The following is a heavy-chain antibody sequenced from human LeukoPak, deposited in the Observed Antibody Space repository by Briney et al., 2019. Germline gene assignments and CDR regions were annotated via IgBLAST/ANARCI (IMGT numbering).Heavy chain of an antibody. D-gene: IGHD3-3*01. CDR1: GGTFSSYA. CDR2: ISAYNGNT. CDR3: ARVPPYYDFWSGYWFDY. V-gene: IGHV1-18*01. Sequence: ASVKVSCKASGGTFSSYAISWVRQAPGQGLEWMGWISAYNGNTNYAQKLQGRVTMTTDTSTSTAYMELRSLRSDDTAVYYCARVPPYYDFWSGYWFDYWGQGTLVTVSS. J-gene: IGHJ4*02.